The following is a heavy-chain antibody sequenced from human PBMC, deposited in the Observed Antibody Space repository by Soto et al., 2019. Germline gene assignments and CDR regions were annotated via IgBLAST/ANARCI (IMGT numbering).Heavy chain of an antibody. Sequence: PGGSLRLSCSVSGFTFSSYAMHWLSQDPGKGLEYVSSISSNGGRPYYPESVKGRFTSSRDNSENTLYLQMSSLRVEDTAVYYCVKDRCVDYWGQGT. CDR2: ISSNGGRP. V-gene: IGHV3-64D*06. CDR3: VKDRCVDY. J-gene: IGHJ4*02. CDR1: GFTFSSYA.